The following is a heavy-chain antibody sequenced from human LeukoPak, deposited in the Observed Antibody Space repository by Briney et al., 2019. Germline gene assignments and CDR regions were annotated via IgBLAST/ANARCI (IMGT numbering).Heavy chain of an antibody. CDR1: GFTFSSYW. J-gene: IGHJ4*02. V-gene: IGHV3-7*01. D-gene: IGHD3-22*01. CDR2: IKKDGSES. CDR3: ARLSPLRQHYFDSSGPLDY. Sequence: GGSLRLSCAASGFTFSSYWMTWVRQAPGKGLEWVANIKKDGSESYYVDSVKGRFTISRDNAKNSLYLQMNSLRAEDTAEYYCARLSPLRQHYFDSSGPLDYWGQGTLVTVS.